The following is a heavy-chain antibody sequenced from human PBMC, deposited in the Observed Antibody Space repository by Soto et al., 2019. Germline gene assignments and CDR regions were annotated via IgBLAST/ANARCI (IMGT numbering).Heavy chain of an antibody. CDR3: ARRFRYQLYYVY. CDR1: GGSFSGYY. V-gene: IGHV4-34*01. Sequence: SESLSLTCAVSGGSFSGYYWSWIRQPPGKGLEWIGEISHSGSTNYNPSLKSRVTISVDTSKNQFSLKLSSVTAADTAVYYCARRFRYQLYYVYWGQGTLVTVSS. J-gene: IGHJ4*02. D-gene: IGHD2-2*01. CDR2: ISHSGST.